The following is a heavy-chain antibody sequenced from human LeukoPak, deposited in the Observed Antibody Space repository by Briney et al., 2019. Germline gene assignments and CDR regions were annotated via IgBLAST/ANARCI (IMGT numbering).Heavy chain of an antibody. CDR2: INAGNGNT. CDR3: ARGRNARSTAPDDY. J-gene: IGHJ4*02. CDR1: GYTFTSYA. D-gene: IGHD1-14*01. Sequence: ASVKVSCKASGYTFTSYAMHWVRQAPGQWLEWMGWINAGNGNTKYSQKFQGRVTITRDTSASTAYMELSSLRSEDTAVYYCARGRNARSTAPDDYWGQGTLVTVSS. V-gene: IGHV1-3*01.